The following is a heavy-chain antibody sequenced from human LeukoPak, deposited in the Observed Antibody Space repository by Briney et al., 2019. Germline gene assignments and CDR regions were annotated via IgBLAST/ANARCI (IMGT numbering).Heavy chain of an antibody. Sequence: SETLSLTCTVSGGSISSYYWSWIRQPPGKGLEWIGYIYYSGSTNYNPSLKSRVTISVDKSKNQFSLKLSSVTAADTAVYYCAREIAVAYGDYFDYWGQGTLVTVSS. CDR2: IYYSGST. CDR3: AREIAVAYGDYFDY. J-gene: IGHJ4*02. V-gene: IGHV4-59*12. D-gene: IGHD6-19*01. CDR1: GGSISSYY.